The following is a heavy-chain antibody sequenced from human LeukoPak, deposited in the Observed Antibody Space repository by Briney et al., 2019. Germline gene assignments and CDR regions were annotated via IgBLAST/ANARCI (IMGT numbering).Heavy chain of an antibody. V-gene: IGHV3-23*01. CDR1: GFTFSTYD. D-gene: IGHD6-19*01. CDR2: IRPDGDRT. CDR3: AREQSGTRGWYTVDY. Sequence: PGGSLRLSCAASGFTFSTYDITWVPQGPGKRLEWVSAIRPDGDRTYYAHSVRGRFTIFRDNSKDTVYLQINGLRVEDTAVYYCAREQSGTRGWYTVDYWGQGTLVTVAS. J-gene: IGHJ4*02.